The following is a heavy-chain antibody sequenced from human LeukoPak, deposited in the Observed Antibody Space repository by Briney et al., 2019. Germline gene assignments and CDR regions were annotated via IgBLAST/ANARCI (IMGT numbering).Heavy chain of an antibody. Sequence: GGSLRLSCAASGFTFSSYAMSWVRQAPGKGLEWVSAISGSGGSTYYADSVKGRFTISRDNAKNSLYLQMNSLRAEDTAVYYCAVGLNYDILTGPVDAFDIWGQGTMVTVSS. D-gene: IGHD3-9*01. CDR2: ISGSGGST. V-gene: IGHV3-23*01. CDR3: AVGLNYDILTGPVDAFDI. J-gene: IGHJ3*02. CDR1: GFTFSSYA.